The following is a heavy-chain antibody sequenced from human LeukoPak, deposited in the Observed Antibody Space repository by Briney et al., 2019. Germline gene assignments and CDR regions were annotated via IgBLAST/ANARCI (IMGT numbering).Heavy chain of an antibody. V-gene: IGHV1-18*01. D-gene: IGHD3-10*01. Sequence: GASVKVSCKASGYTFTTYAISWVRQAPGQGLEWMGWISTKTGNTNYAQKFQGRVTMTRDTSTSTVYMELSSLRSEDTAVYYCARDDGRFGAVREGPRCVYWGQGTLVTVSS. CDR1: GYTFTTYA. CDR2: ISTKTGNT. CDR3: ARDDGRFGAVREGPRCVY. J-gene: IGHJ4*02.